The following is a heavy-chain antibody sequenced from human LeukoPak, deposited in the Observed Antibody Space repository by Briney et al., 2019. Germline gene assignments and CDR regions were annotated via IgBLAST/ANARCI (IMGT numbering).Heavy chain of an antibody. Sequence: SETLSLTCTVSGGSISNSNYHWGWIRQPPGKGLEWIGSIYYSGSTDYNPSLKSRVTISVDTSKKQFSLKLSSATAADTAVYYCARERKWELLATSQFDPWGQGTLVTVPS. CDR3: ARERKWELLATSQFDP. D-gene: IGHD1-26*01. CDR1: GGSISNSNYH. J-gene: IGHJ5*02. CDR2: IYYSGST. V-gene: IGHV4-39*07.